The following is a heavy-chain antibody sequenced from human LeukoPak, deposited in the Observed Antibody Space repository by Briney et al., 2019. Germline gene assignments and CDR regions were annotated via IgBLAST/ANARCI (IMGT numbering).Heavy chain of an antibody. CDR1: GFTFSSYG. D-gene: IGHD6-19*01. CDR3: AKVYEGAQFLRHSRGWYYFDY. J-gene: IGHJ4*02. Sequence: PGGSLRLSCAASGFTFSSYGMHWVRQAPGKGLEWVAVISYDGSNKYYADSVKGRFTISRDNSKNTLYLQMNSLRAEDTAVYYCAKVYEGAQFLRHSRGWYYFDYWGQGTLVTVSS. V-gene: IGHV3-30*18. CDR2: ISYDGSNK.